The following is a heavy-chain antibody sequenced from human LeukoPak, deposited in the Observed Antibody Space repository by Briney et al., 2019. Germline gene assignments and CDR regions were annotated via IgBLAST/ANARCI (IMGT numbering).Heavy chain of an antibody. CDR2: ISRSGNVI. V-gene: IGHV3-11*01. J-gene: IGHJ4*02. CDR1: GFAIRDTY. CDR3: ARLDYGAFDF. Sequence: GGSLRLSWAASGFAIRDTYMNWIRQAPGKGLEWVSYISRSGNVIYYTDSVKGRFTISRDNAKNSLYLQMNSLRTEDTAIYYCARLDYGAFDFWGQGTPVTVSS. D-gene: IGHD4-17*01.